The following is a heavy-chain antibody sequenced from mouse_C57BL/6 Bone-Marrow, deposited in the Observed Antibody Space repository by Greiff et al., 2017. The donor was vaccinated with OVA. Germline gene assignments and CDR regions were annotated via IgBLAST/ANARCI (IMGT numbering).Heavy chain of an antibody. V-gene: IGHV5-12*01. Sequence: EVQLVESGGGLVQPGGSLKLSCAASGFTFSDYYMYWVRQTPEKRLEWVAYISNGGGSTYYPDTVKGRFTISRDNAKNTLYLQMSRLKSEDTAMYYCARHDGYYVGYAMDYWGQGTSVTVSS. CDR3: ARHDGYYVGYAMDY. J-gene: IGHJ4*01. D-gene: IGHD2-3*01. CDR1: GFTFSDYY. CDR2: ISNGGGST.